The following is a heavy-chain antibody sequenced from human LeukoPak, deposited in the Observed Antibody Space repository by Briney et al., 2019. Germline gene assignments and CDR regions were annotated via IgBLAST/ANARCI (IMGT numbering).Heavy chain of an antibody. D-gene: IGHD2-15*01. CDR1: GITFRNYG. J-gene: IGHJ4*02. Sequence: PGGSLRLSCAASGITFRNYGMHWVRQAPGKGLEWVAFIWYDGSNKYYADSVKGRFTISRDNSRNTLLLQMNSLRVEDTAVYYCATDRATQYFDYWGQGTLVSVPS. V-gene: IGHV3-30*02. CDR3: ATDRATQYFDY. CDR2: IWYDGSNK.